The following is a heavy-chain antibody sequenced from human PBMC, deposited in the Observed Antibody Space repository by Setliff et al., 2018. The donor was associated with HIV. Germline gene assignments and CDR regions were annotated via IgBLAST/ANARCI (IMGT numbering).Heavy chain of an antibody. CDR3: TRDHTPPPNXDFWSGQIDLXXXFYYMDV. D-gene: IGHD3-3*01. V-gene: IGHV7-4-1*01. Sequence: ASVKVSCKASGYSLTSYSINWXRXAPGQGLEWIAYINTNPGNLTYAQGSTGRVVFSVDTPVNTAYLHIFILKAEDTAVYYCTRDHTPPPNXDFWSGQIDLXXXFYYMDVWGTGSPVTVS. J-gene: IGHJ6*03. CDR1: GYSLTSYS. CDR2: INTNPGNL.